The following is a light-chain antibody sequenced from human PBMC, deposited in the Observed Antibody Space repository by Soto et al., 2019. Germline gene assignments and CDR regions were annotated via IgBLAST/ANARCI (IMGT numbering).Light chain of an antibody. CDR1: SSGVGGYNY. V-gene: IGLV2-14*01. CDR3: SSYTSSSTLV. J-gene: IGLJ2*01. CDR2: DVS. Sequence: QSALTQPASVSGSPGQSITISCTGTSSGVGGYNYVSWYQQHPGKAPKLMIYDVSNRPSGVSNRFSGSKSGNTASLTISGLQAEDEADYYCSSYTSSSTLVFGGGTKPTVL.